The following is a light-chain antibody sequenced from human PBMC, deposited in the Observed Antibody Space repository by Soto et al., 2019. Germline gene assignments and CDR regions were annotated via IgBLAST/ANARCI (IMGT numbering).Light chain of an antibody. CDR3: HQYSSSPRT. CDR1: QSVSNNY. CDR2: GAS. V-gene: IGKV3-20*01. J-gene: IGKJ1*01. Sequence: EVVLTQSPGTLSLSPGERATLSCRASQSVSNNYLAWYQQKPGQAPRLLIYGASTRATGVPDRFSGSGSGTEFTLTISGLEPEDFVVFYCHQYSSSPRTFGQGTRVEVK.